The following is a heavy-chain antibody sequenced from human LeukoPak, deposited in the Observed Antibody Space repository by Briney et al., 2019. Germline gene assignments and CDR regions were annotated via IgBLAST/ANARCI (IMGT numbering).Heavy chain of an antibody. J-gene: IGHJ3*02. V-gene: IGHV3-7*01. D-gene: IGHD2-15*01. CDR3: ARDRRVFCSGGSCYSGYYDSSGPGGWAFDI. CDR2: IKQDGSEK. Sequence: GGSLRLSCAASGFTFSNYWMSWVRQAPGKGLEWVANIKQDGSEKYYVDSVKGRFTISRDNAKNSLYLQMNSLRAEDTAVYYCARDRRVFCSGGSCYSGYYDSSGPGGWAFDIWGQGTMVTVSS. CDR1: GFTFSNYW.